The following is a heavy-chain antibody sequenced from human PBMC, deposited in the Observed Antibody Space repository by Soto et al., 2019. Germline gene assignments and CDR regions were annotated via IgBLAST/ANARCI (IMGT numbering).Heavy chain of an antibody. J-gene: IGHJ5*02. D-gene: IGHD6-13*01. V-gene: IGHV3-23*01. CDR1: GFTFSAYV. Sequence: EVQLLESGGGLVQPGGSLRLSCAASGFTFSAYVMSWVRQAPGKGLEWVSGISGSGDSTYYADSVKGRFTISRDSSKNTLYLQMNSLRGEDTAVYYCAKEPYSSSWYWFDPWGQGTLVTVSS. CDR3: AKEPYSSSWYWFDP. CDR2: ISGSGDST.